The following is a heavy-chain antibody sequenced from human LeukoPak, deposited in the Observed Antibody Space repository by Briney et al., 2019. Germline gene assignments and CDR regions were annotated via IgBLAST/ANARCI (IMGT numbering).Heavy chain of an antibody. J-gene: IGHJ4*02. CDR2: ISFDGIYK. CDR3: DKDLSGGYYYNSDY. V-gene: IGHV3-30*18. D-gene: IGHD3-22*01. Sequence: PGTSLRLSCAASGFTFSTYGMHWVSQAPGKGLEWVAVISFDGIYKFYSDSVKGRFSISRDNSNNTLSLQMNSLRADDTAVYYCDKDLSGGYYYNSDYWGQGTLVSVSS. CDR1: GFTFSTYG.